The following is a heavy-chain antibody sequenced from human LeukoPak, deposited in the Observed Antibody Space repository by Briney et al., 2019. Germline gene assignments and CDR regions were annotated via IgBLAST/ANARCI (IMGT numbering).Heavy chain of an antibody. D-gene: IGHD6-19*01. CDR2: IYYSGST. V-gene: IGHV4-39*01. Sequence: SSETLSLTCTVSGGSISSSSYYWGWIRQPAGKGLEWIGSIYYSGSTYYNPSLKSRVTISVDTSKNQFSLKLSSVTAADTAVYYCARHRKAVADIEYWGQGTLVTVSS. CDR3: ARHRKAVADIEY. J-gene: IGHJ4*02. CDR1: GGSISSSSYY.